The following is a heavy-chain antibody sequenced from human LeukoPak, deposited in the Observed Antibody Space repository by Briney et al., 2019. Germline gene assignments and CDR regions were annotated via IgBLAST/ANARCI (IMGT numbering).Heavy chain of an antibody. Sequence: SETLSLTCTVSGGSISSSRYYWGWIRQPPGKGLDWIGSISYSGSTYYNSSLKSRLTISVDTSKNQFSLKLSSVTAADTAVYYCARRLRVYDSSGYYYDFDYWGQGTLVTVSS. CDR1: GGSISSSRYY. D-gene: IGHD3-22*01. V-gene: IGHV4-39*01. CDR2: ISYSGST. J-gene: IGHJ4*02. CDR3: ARRLRVYDSSGYYYDFDY.